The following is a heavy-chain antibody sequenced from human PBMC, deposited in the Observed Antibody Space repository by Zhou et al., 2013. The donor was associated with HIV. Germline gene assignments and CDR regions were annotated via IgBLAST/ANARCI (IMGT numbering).Heavy chain of an antibody. CDR1: GYIFTDYY. CDR3: ASGGTMVRGVTVYNWFDP. CDR2: IIPIFGTA. V-gene: IGHV1-69*01. Sequence: QVQLVQSGAEVKKPGASVKVSCKASGYIFTDYYMHWVRQAPGQGLEWMGGIIPIFGTANYAQKFQGRVTITTDESTSTAYMELSSLRSEDTAVYYCASGGTMVRGVTVYNWFDPGAREPWSPSPQ. D-gene: IGHD3-10*01. J-gene: IGHJ5*02.